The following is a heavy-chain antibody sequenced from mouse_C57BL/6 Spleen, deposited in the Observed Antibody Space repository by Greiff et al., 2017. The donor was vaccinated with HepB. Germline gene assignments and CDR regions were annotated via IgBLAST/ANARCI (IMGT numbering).Heavy chain of an antibody. CDR2: INPNNGGT. D-gene: IGHD2-3*01. V-gene: IGHV1-26*01. CDR1: GYTFTDYY. CDR3: ARSGWDYAMDY. J-gene: IGHJ4*01. Sequence: VQLQQSGPELVKPGASVKISCKASGYTFTDYYMNWVKQSHGKSLEWIGDINPNNGGTSYNQKFKGKATLTVDKSSSTADMELRSLTSEDSAVYYCARSGWDYAMDYWGQGTSVTVSS.